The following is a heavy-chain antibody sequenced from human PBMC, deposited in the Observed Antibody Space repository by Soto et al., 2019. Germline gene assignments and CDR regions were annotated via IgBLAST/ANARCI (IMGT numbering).Heavy chain of an antibody. CDR1: GGSIRSHTW. Sequence: SETLSLTCAVSGGSIRSHTWWTWVRQPPGKGLEWIGEIYHSGSTNYNPSLEGRITISVDRSKNQFSLELISVTAADAAVYYCARDEFDGSNHFGRFNPWGQGALVTVSS. CDR3: ARDEFDGSNHFGRFNP. CDR2: IYHSGST. J-gene: IGHJ5*02. V-gene: IGHV4-4*02. D-gene: IGHD1-26*01.